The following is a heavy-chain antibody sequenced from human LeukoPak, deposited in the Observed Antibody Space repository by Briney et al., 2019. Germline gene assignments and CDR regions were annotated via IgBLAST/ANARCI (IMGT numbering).Heavy chain of an antibody. D-gene: IGHD6-19*01. V-gene: IGHV3-48*01. Sequence: GGSLRLSCAASGFTFSSYSMNWVRQAPGKGLEWVSYISSSSSTIYYADSVKGRFTISRDNAKNSLYLQMNSLRAEDTAVYYCARDLNSSGWYPALDYWGQGTLVTVSS. CDR1: GFTFSSYS. J-gene: IGHJ4*02. CDR2: ISSSSSTI. CDR3: ARDLNSSGWYPALDY.